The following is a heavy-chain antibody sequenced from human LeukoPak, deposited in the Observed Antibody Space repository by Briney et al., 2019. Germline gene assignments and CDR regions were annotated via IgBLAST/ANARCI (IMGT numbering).Heavy chain of an antibody. CDR3: ATNYAGAVAYDAFDI. J-gene: IGHJ3*02. CDR2: IYPGDSDT. Sequence: KSGESLKISCKGSGYSFTSYWIGWVRQMPGKGLEWMGIIYPGDSDTRYSPSFQGQVTISADKSISTAYLQWSSLKASDTAMYYCATNYAGAVAYDAFDIWGQGTMVTVSS. D-gene: IGHD6-19*01. V-gene: IGHV5-51*01. CDR1: GYSFTSYW.